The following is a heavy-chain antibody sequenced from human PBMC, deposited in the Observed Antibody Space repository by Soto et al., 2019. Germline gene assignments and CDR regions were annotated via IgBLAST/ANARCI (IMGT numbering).Heavy chain of an antibody. CDR3: ARVDPRIAVAGFDAFDI. Sequence: QVQLVESGGGVVQPGRSLRLSCAASGFTFSSYAMHWVRQAPGKGLEWVAVISYDGSNKYYADSVKGRFTISRDNSKNTLYLQMNSLRAEDTAVYYCARVDPRIAVAGFDAFDIWGQGTMVTVSS. D-gene: IGHD6-19*01. V-gene: IGHV3-30-3*01. CDR2: ISYDGSNK. CDR1: GFTFSSYA. J-gene: IGHJ3*02.